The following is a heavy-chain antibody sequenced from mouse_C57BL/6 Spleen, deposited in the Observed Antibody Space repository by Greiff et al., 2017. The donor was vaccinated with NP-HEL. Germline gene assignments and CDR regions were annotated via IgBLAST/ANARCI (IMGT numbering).Heavy chain of an antibody. J-gene: IGHJ3*01. D-gene: IGHD1-1*01. CDR1: GYTFTSYT. Sequence: QVQLQQSGAELARPGASVKMSCKASGYTFTSYTMHWVKQRPGQGLEWIGYINPSSGYTKYNQKFKDKATLTADKSSSTAYMQLSSLTSEDSAVYYCARSFITTVPPFAYWGQGTLVTVSA. CDR2: INPSSGYT. V-gene: IGHV1-4*01. CDR3: ARSFITTVPPFAY.